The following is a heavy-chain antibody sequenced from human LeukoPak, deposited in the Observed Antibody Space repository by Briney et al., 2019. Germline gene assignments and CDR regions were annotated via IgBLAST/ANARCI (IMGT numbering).Heavy chain of an antibody. CDR2: IRSKAYGGTT. V-gene: IGHV3-49*03. CDR3: TTQAAYCGGDCYPDFDY. D-gene: IGHD2-21*02. J-gene: IGHJ4*02. CDR1: GFTFGDYA. Sequence: GGSLRLSCTASGFTFGDYAMSWFRQAPGKGREWVGFIRSKAYGGTTEYAASVKGRFTISRDDSKSIAYLQMNSLKTEDTAVYYCTTQAAYCGGDCYPDFDYWGQGTLVTVSS.